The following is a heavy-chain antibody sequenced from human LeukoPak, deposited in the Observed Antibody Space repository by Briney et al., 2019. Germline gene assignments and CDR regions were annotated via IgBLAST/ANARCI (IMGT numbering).Heavy chain of an antibody. V-gene: IGHV4-59*01. CDR3: ARARPGIAVAGDAFDI. CDR1: GGSISSYY. J-gene: IGHJ3*02. Sequence: PSETLSLTCTVSGGSISSYYWSWLRQRPGQGLEWIGYIYNRGSTNYNTSLKSRVAISVDMSKNQFSLKLSSATAADTAVYYCARARPGIAVAGDAFDIWGQGTMVTVSS. D-gene: IGHD6-19*01. CDR2: IYNRGST.